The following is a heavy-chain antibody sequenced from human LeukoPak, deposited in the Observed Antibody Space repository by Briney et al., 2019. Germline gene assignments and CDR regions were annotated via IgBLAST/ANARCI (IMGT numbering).Heavy chain of an antibody. J-gene: IGHJ4*02. CDR2: VNLQGST. CDR3: ARITWVGVITSSYYFDY. Sequence: SETLSLTCGVSGGSISNTNWWTWVRQPPGKGLEWIGEVNLQGSTNCNPSLKSRVTISVDTSKNQFSLKLSSVTAADTAVYYCARITWVGVITSSYYFDYWGQGTLVTVSS. CDR1: GGSISNTNW. D-gene: IGHD3-22*01. V-gene: IGHV4-4*02.